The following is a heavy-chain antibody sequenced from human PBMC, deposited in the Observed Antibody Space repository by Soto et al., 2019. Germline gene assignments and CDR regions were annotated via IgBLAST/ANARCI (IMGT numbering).Heavy chain of an antibody. CDR2: ISGSGGST. D-gene: IGHD3-22*01. V-gene: IGHV3-23*01. CDR3: AKEHREIVVVLDAFDI. J-gene: IGHJ3*02. Sequence: AGGSLRLSCAASGFTFSSYAMSWVRQAPGKGLEWVSAISGSGGSTYYADSVKGRFTISRDNSKNTLYLQMNSLRAEDTAVYYCAKEHREIVVVLDAFDIWGQGTMVTVSS. CDR1: GFTFSSYA.